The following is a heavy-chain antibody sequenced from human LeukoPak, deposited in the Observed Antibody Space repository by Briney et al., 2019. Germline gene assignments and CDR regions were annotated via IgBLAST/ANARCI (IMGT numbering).Heavy chain of an antibody. CDR2: IASSGTTI. Sequence: PGGSLRLSCTASGFTFADYDMSWVRQAPGKGLEWVSNIASSGTTIYYADSVKGRFTVSRDNAMSSLYLQMNSLRVEDTAVYYCALLAVASDFDYWGQGALVTVSS. D-gene: IGHD6-19*01. J-gene: IGHJ4*02. V-gene: IGHV3-48*03. CDR3: ALLAVASDFDY. CDR1: GFTFADYD.